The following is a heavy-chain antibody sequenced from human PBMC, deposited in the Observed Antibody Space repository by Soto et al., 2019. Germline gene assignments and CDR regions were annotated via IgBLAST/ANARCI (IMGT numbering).Heavy chain of an antibody. Sequence: QVQLVQSGAEVKKPGASVKVACKASGYTFTSYGISWVRQAPGQWLEWMGWISAYNGNTNYAQKLQGRVTMTTDTSTRAAYMELTSVRSDDMALYYCAREYYYGGVVACCGQGTLVTVSS. CDR2: ISAYNGNT. CDR3: AREYYYGGVVAC. D-gene: IGHD3-10*01. J-gene: IGHJ4*02. CDR1: GYTFTSYG. V-gene: IGHV1-18*03.